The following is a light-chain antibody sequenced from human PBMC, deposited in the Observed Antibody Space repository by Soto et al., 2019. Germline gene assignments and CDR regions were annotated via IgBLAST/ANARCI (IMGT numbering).Light chain of an antibody. CDR1: QSISSY. CDR3: QQSYSTPPWT. CDR2: AAS. V-gene: IGKV1-39*01. Sequence: DLPMTQSPSSLSASVGDRVTITCRASQSISSYLSWYQQKPGKAPKLLIYAASSLQSGVPSRFSGSGSGTDFTLTISSLQPEDFATYYCQQSYSTPPWTFGQGTKVEIK. J-gene: IGKJ1*01.